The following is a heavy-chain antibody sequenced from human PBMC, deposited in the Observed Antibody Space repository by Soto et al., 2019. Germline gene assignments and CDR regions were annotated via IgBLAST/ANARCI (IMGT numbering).Heavy chain of an antibody. V-gene: IGHV3-74*03. Sequence: GGSLRLSCAASGFSLSDYWMHWVRQVPGKGLLWVSRISVGGRDTTYADSVKGRFTISRDNAKNTLYLQMNSLRAEDTAVYYCAREGVGAYYYGMDVWGKGTTVTVSS. CDR3: AREGVGAYYYGMDV. CDR1: GFSLSDYW. J-gene: IGHJ6*04. D-gene: IGHD1-26*01. CDR2: ISVGGRDT.